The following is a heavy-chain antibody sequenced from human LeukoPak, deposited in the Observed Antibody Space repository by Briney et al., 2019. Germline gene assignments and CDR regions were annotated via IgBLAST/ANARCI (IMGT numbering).Heavy chain of an antibody. Sequence: SETLSLTCAVYGGSFSGYYWSWIRQPPGKGLEWIGEINHSGSTNYNPSLKSRVTISVDTSKNQFSLKLSSVTAADTAVYYCARGPPPPVAVTRKRGAFDIWGQGTMVTVSS. CDR2: INHSGST. D-gene: IGHD4-17*01. CDR1: GGSFSGYY. CDR3: ARGPPPPVAVTRKRGAFDI. V-gene: IGHV4-34*01. J-gene: IGHJ3*02.